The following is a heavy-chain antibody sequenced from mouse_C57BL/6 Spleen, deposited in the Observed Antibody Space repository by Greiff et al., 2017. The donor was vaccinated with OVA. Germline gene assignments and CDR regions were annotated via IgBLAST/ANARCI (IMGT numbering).Heavy chain of an antibody. CDR3: ARYTGASLCFDYYGRDY. D-gene: IGHD1-1*01. V-gene: IGHV1-61*01. Sequence: VQLQQPGAELVRPGSSVKLSCKASGYTFTSYWMDWVKQRPGQGLEWIGNIYPSDSETHYNQKFKDKATLTVDKSSSTAYMQLSSLTSADSAVYYCARYTGASLCFDYYGRDYWGQGTTLTVPS. J-gene: IGHJ2*01. CDR2: IYPSDSET. CDR1: GYTFTSYW.